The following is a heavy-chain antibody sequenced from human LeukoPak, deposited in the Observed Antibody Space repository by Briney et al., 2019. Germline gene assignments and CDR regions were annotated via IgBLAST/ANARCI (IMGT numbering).Heavy chain of an antibody. CDR3: VRSLDY. Sequence: GGSLRLSCAASGFPFSSYAMNWVRQAPGKGLEWASVIAGSDGFTQYADSVKGRFTISRDNSKNTVYLQMNRLRVEDTALYYCVRSLDYWGQGTLVTVSS. J-gene: IGHJ4*02. V-gene: IGHV3-23*01. CDR1: GFPFSSYA. CDR2: IAGSDGFT.